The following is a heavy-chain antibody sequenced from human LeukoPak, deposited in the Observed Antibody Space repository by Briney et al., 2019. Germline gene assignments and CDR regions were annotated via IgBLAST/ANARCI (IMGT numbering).Heavy chain of an antibody. CDR2: INHSGST. V-gene: IGHV4-34*01. Sequence: SETLSLTCAVYGGSFSGYYWSWIRQPPGKGLEWIGEINHSGSTNYNPSLKSRVTISVDTSKNQFSLKLSSVTAADTAVYYCARGHPLRLPVVVTRLTSGFDYWGQGTLVTVSS. J-gene: IGHJ4*02. D-gene: IGHD2-21*02. CDR3: ARGHPLRLPVVVTRLTSGFDY. CDR1: GGSFSGYY.